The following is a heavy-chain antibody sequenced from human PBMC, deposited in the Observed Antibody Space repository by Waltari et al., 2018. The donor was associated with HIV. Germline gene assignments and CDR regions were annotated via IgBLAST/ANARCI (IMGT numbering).Heavy chain of an antibody. V-gene: IGHV1-2*02. J-gene: IGHJ5*02. CDR2: INPNSGGT. Sequence: RQAPGQGLEWMGWINPNSGGTNYAQKFQGRVTMTRDTSISTAYMELSRLRSDDTAVYYCARGPPYYYGLGSPGGGWFDPWGQGTLVTVSS. D-gene: IGHD3-10*01. CDR3: ARGPPYYYGLGSPGGGWFDP.